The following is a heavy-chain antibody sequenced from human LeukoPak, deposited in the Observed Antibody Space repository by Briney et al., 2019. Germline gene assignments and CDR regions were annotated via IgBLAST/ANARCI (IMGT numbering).Heavy chain of an antibody. D-gene: IGHD6-19*01. Sequence: GASVKVSFKACGGTFSSYAISWVRQAPGQGLEWMGGIIPIFGTANYAQKCQGRVTITTDESTSTAYMQLSSLRSEDTAVYYCARGSQQWLDYYYMDVWGKGTTVTVSS. CDR1: GGTFSSYA. CDR2: IIPIFGTA. J-gene: IGHJ6*03. V-gene: IGHV1-69*05. CDR3: ARGSQQWLDYYYMDV.